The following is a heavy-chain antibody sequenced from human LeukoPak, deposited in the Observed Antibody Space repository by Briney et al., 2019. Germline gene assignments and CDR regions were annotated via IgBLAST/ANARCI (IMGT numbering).Heavy chain of an antibody. CDR3: ARGRVRVPAAPYFDY. CDR1: GGSISSGGYY. J-gene: IGHJ4*02. D-gene: IGHD2-2*01. Sequence: SETLSLTCSVSGGSISSGGYYWSWIRQPPGKGLEWIGYIYHSGSTYYNPALKSLVTISVDRSKTQFSLKLSSVTDADTAVYYWARGRVRVPAAPYFDYWGQGTLVTVSS. CDR2: IYHSGST. V-gene: IGHV4-30-2*01.